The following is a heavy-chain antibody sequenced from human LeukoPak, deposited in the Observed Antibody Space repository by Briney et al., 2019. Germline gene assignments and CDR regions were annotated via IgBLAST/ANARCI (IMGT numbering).Heavy chain of an antibody. CDR1: GYTFTGSY. CDR2: INPKSGGT. D-gene: IGHD2-8*01. CDR3: AREEMDSNSFDY. J-gene: IGHJ4*02. Sequence: ASVKVSCKASGYTFTGSYMHWVRQAPGEGLEWMGWINPKSGGTSYAQKFHGRVTVNRDTSISTAYMELTSLRSDDTAVYYCAREEMDSNSFDYWGQGTLVTVSS. V-gene: IGHV1-2*02.